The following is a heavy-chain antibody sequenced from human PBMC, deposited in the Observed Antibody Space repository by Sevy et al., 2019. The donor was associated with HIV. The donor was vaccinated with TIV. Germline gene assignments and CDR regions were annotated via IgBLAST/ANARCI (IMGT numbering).Heavy chain of an antibody. V-gene: IGHV3-48*03. J-gene: IGHJ4*02. D-gene: IGHD3-22*01. CDR2: ISSSGSLI. CDR3: AGGVVIGTTFDY. CDR1: EFTFSSYE. Sequence: GGSLRLSCAASEFTFSSYEMNWVRQAPGKGLEWVSYISSSGSLIYYADSVKGRFTISRDNAKNSLYLQMNSLRAEDTAVNYCAGGVVIGTTFDYWGQGTLVTVSS.